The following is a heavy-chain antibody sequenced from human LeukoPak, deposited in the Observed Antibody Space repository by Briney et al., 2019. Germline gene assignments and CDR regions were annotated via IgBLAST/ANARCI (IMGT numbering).Heavy chain of an antibody. D-gene: IGHD3/OR15-3a*01. Sequence: GGSLRLSCGVSGFSVTTTYMTWVRQAPGKGLEWVSLIFGESMTTYADSVKGRFTISRDNSKNTVYLQMNRLRVEDTAMYFCVRDKGLGRTERFDSWGQGTLVTVST. CDR3: VRDKGLGRTERFDS. V-gene: IGHV3-53*01. J-gene: IGHJ4*02. CDR2: IFGESMT. CDR1: GFSVTTTY.